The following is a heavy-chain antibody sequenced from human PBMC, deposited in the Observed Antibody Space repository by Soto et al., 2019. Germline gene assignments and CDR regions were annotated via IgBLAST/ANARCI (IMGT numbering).Heavy chain of an antibody. CDR3: ASTEDFFDY. CDR2: IFYSGST. Sequence: PSETLSLTCSVSGVSLTSGTYYWSWIRQHPGKGLAWIGYIFYSGSTDYNPSLKSRVNISVDTSKNQFSLKLSSVTAADTAVYYCASTEDFFDYWGQGTLVTVSS. CDR1: GVSLTSGTYY. J-gene: IGHJ4*02. V-gene: IGHV4-31*03.